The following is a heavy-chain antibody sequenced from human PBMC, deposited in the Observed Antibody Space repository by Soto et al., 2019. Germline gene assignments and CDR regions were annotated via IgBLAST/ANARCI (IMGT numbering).Heavy chain of an antibody. D-gene: IGHD6-19*01. J-gene: IGHJ5*02. CDR2: IIPIFGTA. Sequence: QVQLVQSGAEVKKPGSSVKVSCKASGGTFSSYAISWVRQAPGQGLEWMGGIIPIFGTANYAQKFQGRVTITADESTSTAYMELSSLRSEDTAVYYCASYRDSSGRYSPRSGFDPWGQGTLVTVSS. CDR3: ASYRDSSGRYSPRSGFDP. V-gene: IGHV1-69*01. CDR1: GGTFSSYA.